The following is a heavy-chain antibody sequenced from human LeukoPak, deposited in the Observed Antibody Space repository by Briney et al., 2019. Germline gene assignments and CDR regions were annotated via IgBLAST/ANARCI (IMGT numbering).Heavy chain of an antibody. D-gene: IGHD6-6*01. CDR2: ISSSGSTI. V-gene: IGHV3-48*03. CDR3: ARVSSIAAHGAFDI. CDR1: GGSISSSSYY. Sequence: LSLTCTVSGGSISSSSYYWGWVRQPPGKGLERVSYISSSGSTIYYADSVKGRFTISRDNAKNSLYLQMNSLRAEDTAVYYCARVSSIAAHGAFDIWGQGTMVTVSS. J-gene: IGHJ3*02.